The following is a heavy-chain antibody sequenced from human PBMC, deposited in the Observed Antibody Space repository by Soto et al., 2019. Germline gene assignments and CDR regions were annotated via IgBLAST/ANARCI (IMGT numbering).Heavy chain of an antibody. V-gene: IGHV1-69*06. CDR3: ELSGSYYGFDY. CDR2: IIPIFGTA. Sequence: QVQLVQSGAEVKKPGSSVKVSCKASGGTFSSYAISWVRQAPGQGLEWMGGIIPIFGTANYAQKFQGRVTITADKSTSTAYMKLSSLRYEDTAVYYCELSGSYYGFDYWGQGTRVTVSS. D-gene: IGHD1-26*01. CDR1: GGTFSSYA. J-gene: IGHJ4*02.